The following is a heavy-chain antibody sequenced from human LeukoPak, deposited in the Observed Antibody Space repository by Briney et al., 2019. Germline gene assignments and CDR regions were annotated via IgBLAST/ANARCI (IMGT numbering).Heavy chain of an antibody. Sequence: SETLSLTCTVSGGSLSSSSYYWGWIRQPPGKGLEWIGSIYYSGSTYYNPSLKGRVPISEDTSKNQFSLKLSSVTAPDTAVYYWARHGGGGATPFDYWGQGTLVTVSS. V-gene: IGHV4-39*01. J-gene: IGHJ4*02. CDR1: GGSLSSSSYY. CDR3: ARHGGGGATPFDY. CDR2: IYYSGST. D-gene: IGHD1-26*01.